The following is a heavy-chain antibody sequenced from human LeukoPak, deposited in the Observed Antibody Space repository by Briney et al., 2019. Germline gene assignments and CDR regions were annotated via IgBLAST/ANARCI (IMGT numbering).Heavy chain of an antibody. CDR1: GSSISSSNYY. Sequence: SETLSLTCTVSGSSISSSNYYWGWIRQPPGKGLEWMGTIYYSGSTYYNPSLKSRVTISVDTSKNHFSLKLSSVTAADTAVYYCASAPHNYVHFAYWGQGTLVTVSS. CDR3: ASAPHNYVHFAY. CDR2: IYYSGST. D-gene: IGHD5-24*01. J-gene: IGHJ4*02. V-gene: IGHV4-39*02.